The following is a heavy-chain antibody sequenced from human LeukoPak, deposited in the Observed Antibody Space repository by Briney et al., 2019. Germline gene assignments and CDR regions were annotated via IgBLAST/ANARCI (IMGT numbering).Heavy chain of an antibody. J-gene: IGHJ4*02. V-gene: IGHV4-61*02. D-gene: IGHD3-22*01. CDR1: GGSISSGSYY. Sequence: SETLSLTCTVSGGSISSGSYYWSWIRQPAGKGLEWIGRIYTSGSTNYNPSLKSRVTISVDTSKSQFSLRLSSVTAADTAVYYCARVGQTSYYDSGGYYVDYWGQGTLVTVSS. CDR2: IYTSGST. CDR3: ARVGQTSYYDSGGYYVDY.